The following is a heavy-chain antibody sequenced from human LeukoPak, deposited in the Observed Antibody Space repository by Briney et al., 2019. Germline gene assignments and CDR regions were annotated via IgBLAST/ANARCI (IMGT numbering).Heavy chain of an antibody. V-gene: IGHV4-34*01. D-gene: IGHD6-13*01. CDR2: INHSGST. CDR3: ARGRRGSSSWYNY. CDR1: GGSFSGYY. J-gene: IGHJ4*02. Sequence: PSETLSLTCAVYGGSFSGYYWSWIRHPPGKGLEWIGEINHSGSTNYNPSLKSRVTISVDTSKNQFSLKLSSVTAADTAVYYCARGRRGSSSWYNYWGQGTLVTVSS.